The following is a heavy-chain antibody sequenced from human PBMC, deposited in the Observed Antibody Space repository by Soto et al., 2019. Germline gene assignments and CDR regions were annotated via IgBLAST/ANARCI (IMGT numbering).Heavy chain of an antibody. CDR1: GYTFTSYG. CDR2: ISAYNGNT. J-gene: IGHJ4*02. Sequence: QVQLVQSGAEVKKPGASVKVSCKASGYTFTSYGISWVRQAPGQGLEWMGWISAYNGNTNYPQKPQGRVTMTTDTXTXXAYMELRRLRSDDTAVYYCARASRYCSRGSCYHVYWGQGTLVTVS. V-gene: IGHV1-18*01. CDR3: ARASRYCSRGSCYHVY. D-gene: IGHD2-15*01.